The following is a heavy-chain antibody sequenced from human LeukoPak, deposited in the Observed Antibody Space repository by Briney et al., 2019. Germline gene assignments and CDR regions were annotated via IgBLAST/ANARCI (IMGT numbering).Heavy chain of an antibody. Sequence: GGSLRLSCAVPGFTFSNYGVRWVRQAPGKGLEWVAHLSSGGMNKHYADSVNGRFIISRDNSKNTLYLQMNSLRAEDTAVYYCERDHGGSSRWFDNWGRGTLVTVSS. J-gene: IGHJ4*02. CDR3: ERDHGGSSRWFDN. CDR2: LSSGGMNK. CDR1: GFTFSNYG. V-gene: IGHV3-30*03. D-gene: IGHD2-2*01.